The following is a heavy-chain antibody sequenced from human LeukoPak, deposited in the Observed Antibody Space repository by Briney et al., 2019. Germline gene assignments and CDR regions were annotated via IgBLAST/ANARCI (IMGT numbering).Heavy chain of an antibody. V-gene: IGHV3-30*02. CDR2: IRYDGSNK. CDR1: GFTFSSYG. CDR3: AKEGIVVEPADTNYYYYYMNV. J-gene: IGHJ6*03. D-gene: IGHD2-2*01. Sequence: GGSLRLSCAASGFTFSSYGMHWVRQAPGKGLEWVAFIRYDGSNKYYADSVKGRFTISRDNSKNTLYLQMNSLRAEDTAVYYCAKEGIVVEPADTNYYYYYMNVWGKGTTVTISS.